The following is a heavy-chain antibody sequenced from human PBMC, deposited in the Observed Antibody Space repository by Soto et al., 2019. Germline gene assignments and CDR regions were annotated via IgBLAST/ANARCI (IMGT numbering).Heavy chain of an antibody. V-gene: IGHV3-30*18. CDR2: ISYDGSNK. CDR1: GFTFSSYG. J-gene: IGHJ6*02. Sequence: QVQLVESGGGVVQPGRSLRLSCAASGFTFSSYGMHWVRQAPGKGLEWVAVISYDGSNKYYADSVKGRFTISRDNSKNTLYLQMNSLRAEDTAVYYCAKTLGYCSGGSCSDYYYYGIDVWGQGTTVTVSS. D-gene: IGHD2-15*01. CDR3: AKTLGYCSGGSCSDYYYYGIDV.